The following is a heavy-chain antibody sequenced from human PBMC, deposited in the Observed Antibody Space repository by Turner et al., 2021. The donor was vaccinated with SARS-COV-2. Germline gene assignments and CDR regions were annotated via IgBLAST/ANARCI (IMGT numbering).Heavy chain of an antibody. D-gene: IGHD5-18*01. CDR2: INHSGST. CDR3: ARGGGYSYGALDY. Sequence: QVQLQQWGAGLFKPSETLSLTCAVYGGSFSGYYWGWIRQPPGKGLEWIGEINHSGSTNYNPSLKSRVTISVDTSKNQFSLNLSSVTAADTAVYYCARGGGYSYGALDYWGQGTLVTVSS. J-gene: IGHJ4*02. V-gene: IGHV4-34*01. CDR1: GGSFSGYY.